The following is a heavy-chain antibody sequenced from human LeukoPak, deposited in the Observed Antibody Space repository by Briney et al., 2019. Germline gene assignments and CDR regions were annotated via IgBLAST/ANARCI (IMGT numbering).Heavy chain of an antibody. D-gene: IGHD2-15*01. V-gene: IGHV3-7*03. Sequence: GGSLRLSCTASGFTFSHYWMSWVRQAPGKGLEWVANINQDGSEMHYVDSVKGRSTISRDNANNSLYLQMYSLRAEDTAVYYCVRAVVVAASYWFDPWGQGTLVTVSS. CDR2: INQDGSEM. J-gene: IGHJ5*02. CDR3: VRAVVVAASYWFDP. CDR1: GFTFSHYW.